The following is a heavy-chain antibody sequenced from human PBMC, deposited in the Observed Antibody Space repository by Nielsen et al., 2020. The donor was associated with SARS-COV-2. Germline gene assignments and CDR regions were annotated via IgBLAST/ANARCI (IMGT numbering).Heavy chain of an antibody. CDR1: GFTFNRHT. CDR3: ARRNIVVVPAPILGLGPFFSSYYVDV. Sequence: GSLRLSCAASGFTFNRHTMHWVRQPPGKGLEWIGEIHHSGSTNYAPSLKSRVSMSVDKSKSQLSLRLRSVTAADTAVYYCARRNIVVVPAPILGLGPFFSSYYVDVWGKGTTVTVSS. CDR2: IHHSGST. V-gene: IGHV4-4*02. D-gene: IGHD2-2*02. J-gene: IGHJ6*03.